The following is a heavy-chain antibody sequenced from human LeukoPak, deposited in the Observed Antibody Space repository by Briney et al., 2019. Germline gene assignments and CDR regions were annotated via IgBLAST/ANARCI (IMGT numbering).Heavy chain of an antibody. CDR3: TTQGPEYYDILTGLDY. D-gene: IGHD3-9*01. J-gene: IGHJ4*02. CDR2: IKSKTDGGTT. V-gene: IGHV3-15*01. CDR1: GFTFSNAW. Sequence: GGSLTLSCAASGFTFSNAWMSWVRQAPGKGLEWVGRIKSKTDGGTTDYAAPVKGRFTISRDDSKNTLYLQMNSLKTEDTAVYYCTTQGPEYYDILTGLDYWGQGTLVTVSS.